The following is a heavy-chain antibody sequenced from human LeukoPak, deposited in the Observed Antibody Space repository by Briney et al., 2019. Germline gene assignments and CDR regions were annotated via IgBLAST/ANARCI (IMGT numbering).Heavy chain of an antibody. D-gene: IGHD3-9*01. V-gene: IGHV3-23*01. Sequence: PGGSLRLPCAASGYTFSSYGMSWGRQAPGKGLEGVSAISGSGGSTDYADSVKGRFTIARDNSKNTVYMQIKSARAEDRAEYGCPKAAYDILTGYPWFDPWGQGTLVTVSS. J-gene: IGHJ5*02. CDR1: GYTFSSYG. CDR2: ISGSGGST. CDR3: PKAAYDILTGYPWFDP.